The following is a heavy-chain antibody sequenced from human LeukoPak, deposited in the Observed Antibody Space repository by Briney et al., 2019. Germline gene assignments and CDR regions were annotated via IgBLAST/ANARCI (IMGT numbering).Heavy chain of an antibody. Sequence: SQTLSLTCAISGDSFSSNSAAWNWLRQSPSRGLEWLGRTYYRSKWYNDYAVSVKSRITINPDTSKNQFSLQLNSVTPEDTAVYYCARSLGYWYFDLWGRGTLVTVSS. J-gene: IGHJ2*01. CDR2: TYYRSKWYN. CDR1: GDSFSSNSAA. CDR3: ARSLGYWYFDL. V-gene: IGHV6-1*01. D-gene: IGHD3-16*01.